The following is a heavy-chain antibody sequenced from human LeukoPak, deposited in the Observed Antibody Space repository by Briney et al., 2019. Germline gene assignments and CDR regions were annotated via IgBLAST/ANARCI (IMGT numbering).Heavy chain of an antibody. CDR1: GYTFTGYY. J-gene: IGHJ4*02. V-gene: IGHV1-2*02. D-gene: IGHD2-2*01. CDR3: ARDVGEYCSSTDCYASHY. Sequence: ASVTVSCKASGYTFTGYYIHWVRQAPGQGLEWMGWINPHSGGTNYAKTFQGGVTITRDTSITTAYMELNSLRSDDTAVYYCARDVGEYCSSTDCYASHYWGQGTLVTVSS. CDR2: INPHSGGT.